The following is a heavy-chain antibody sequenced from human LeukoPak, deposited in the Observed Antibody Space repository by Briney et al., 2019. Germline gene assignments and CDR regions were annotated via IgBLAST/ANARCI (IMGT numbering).Heavy chain of an antibody. D-gene: IGHD1-26*01. J-gene: IGHJ6*03. Sequence: EASVKVSCKVSGYTLTELSMHWVRQAPGKGLEWMGGFDPEDGETIYAQKFQGRVTMTEDTSTDTAYMELSSLRSEDTAVYYCATGPTLVGATVYYMDVWGKGTTVTISS. CDR1: GYTLTELS. CDR2: FDPEDGET. V-gene: IGHV1-24*01. CDR3: ATGPTLVGATVYYMDV.